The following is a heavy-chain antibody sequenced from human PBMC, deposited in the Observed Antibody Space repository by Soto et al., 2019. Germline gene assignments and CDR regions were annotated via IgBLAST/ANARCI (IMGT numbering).Heavy chain of an antibody. V-gene: IGHV3-23*01. CDR1: GYTFSTSS. Sequence: EGSLRLSCAASGYTFSTSSMTWVRQAPGKGLEWVSSISGSGDNTYYADSVKGRFTISRDNSKNTLYLQMNSLRAEDTALYYCAIRNPFSDFDCWGQGTLVTVSS. D-gene: IGHD6-25*01. J-gene: IGHJ4*02. CDR3: AIRNPFSDFDC. CDR2: ISGSGDNT.